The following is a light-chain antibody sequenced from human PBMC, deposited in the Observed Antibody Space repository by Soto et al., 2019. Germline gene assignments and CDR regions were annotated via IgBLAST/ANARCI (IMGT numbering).Light chain of an antibody. CDR2: RIS. CDR3: MQGTHWPLT. Sequence: DVVLTQSPLSLPVTLGQPASISCRSSQSLAYSDGNTYLNWVQQRPGQSPRRLIYRISSRDSGVXDXSNGSGSGTDFTLKISRVEAEDVGVYYCMQGTHWPLTFGGGTKVEIK. J-gene: IGKJ4*01. CDR1: QSLAYSDGNTY. V-gene: IGKV2-30*01.